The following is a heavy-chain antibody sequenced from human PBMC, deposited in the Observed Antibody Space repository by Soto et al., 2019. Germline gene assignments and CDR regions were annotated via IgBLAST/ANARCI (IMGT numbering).Heavy chain of an antibody. D-gene: IGHD5-18*01. V-gene: IGHV1-8*01. CDR1: EYTFTGYD. CDR3: ARGRGYSYDHNWFDP. CDR2: MNPNSGNT. Sequence: QVQLVQSGAEVKKPGASVEVSCKASEYTFTGYDINWVRQATGQGLEWMGWMNPNSGNTGYAQKFQGRVTMTRNTSISTAYMELSSLGSEDTAVYYCARGRGYSYDHNWFDPWGQGTLVTVSS. J-gene: IGHJ5*02.